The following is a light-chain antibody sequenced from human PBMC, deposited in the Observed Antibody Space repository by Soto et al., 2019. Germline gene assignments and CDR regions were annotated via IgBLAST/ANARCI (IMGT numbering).Light chain of an antibody. V-gene: IGLV2-23*03. CDR1: SSDVGSYIL. CDR3: CSYAGSSTV. CDR2: EGS. Sequence: QSALTQPASVSGSPGQSITISCTGTSSDVGSYILVSWYQQHPGKAPNLMIYEGSKRPSGVSNRFSGSRSGTTASLTISWLQAEDEADYFCCSYAGSSTVFGTGTKVTVL. J-gene: IGLJ1*01.